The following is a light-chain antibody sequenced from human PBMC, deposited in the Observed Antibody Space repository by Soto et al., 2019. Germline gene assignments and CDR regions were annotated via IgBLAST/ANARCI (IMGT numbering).Light chain of an antibody. CDR3: QHYDHLPPLS. V-gene: IGKV1-33*01. J-gene: IGKJ4*01. CDR1: QDVRNY. Sequence: DIQMTQSPSSLSASVGDRVTITCQASQDVRNYLNWYQQKPGKAPNLLIYDASNLRAGVPERFSGSGSGTEFTFTISILQPEDIATYYCQHYDHLPPLSFGGGTKVEIK. CDR2: DAS.